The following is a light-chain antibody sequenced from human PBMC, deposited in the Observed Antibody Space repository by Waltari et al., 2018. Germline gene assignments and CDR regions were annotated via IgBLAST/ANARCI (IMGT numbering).Light chain of an antibody. V-gene: IGLV2-14*03. CDR3: SSYISSSTLEL. J-gene: IGLJ2*01. Sequence: QSALTQPSSVSGSPRQSITIPRTGTSSDVGGYNYVSWYQQHPGKAPKLMIYDVSNRPSGVSNRFSGSKSGNTASLTISGLQAEDEADYYCSSYISSSTLELFGGGTSLTVL. CDR2: DVS. CDR1: SSDVGGYNY.